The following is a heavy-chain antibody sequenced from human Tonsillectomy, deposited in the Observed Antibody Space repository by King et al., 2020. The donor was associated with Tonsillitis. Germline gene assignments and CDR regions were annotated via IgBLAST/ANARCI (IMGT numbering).Heavy chain of an antibody. D-gene: IGHD6-19*01. CDR2: ISWNSVNI. CDR3: AKGAIAVAGSYYFDY. CDR1: GFTFDDYA. J-gene: IGHJ4*02. Sequence: VQLVQSGGGLVQPGRSLRLSCAASGFTFDDYAMHWVRQAPGKGLEWVSGISWNSVNICYADSVKGRFTISRDNAKNSLFLQMNSLRAEDTALYYCAKGAIAVAGSYYFDYWGQGTLVTVSS. V-gene: IGHV3-9*01.